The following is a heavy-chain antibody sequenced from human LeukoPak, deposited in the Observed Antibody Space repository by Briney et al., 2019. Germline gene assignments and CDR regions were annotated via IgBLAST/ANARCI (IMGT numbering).Heavy chain of an antibody. Sequence: GGSLRLSCAASGFTFSSYWMHWVRHAPGKGLVWVSRINSDGSSTSYADSVKGRFTISRDNAKNTLYLQMNSLRAEDTAVYYCARGGRSAPDAFDIWGQGTMVTVSS. J-gene: IGHJ3*02. V-gene: IGHV3-74*01. CDR3: ARGGRSAPDAFDI. CDR2: INSDGSST. D-gene: IGHD2-15*01. CDR1: GFTFSSYW.